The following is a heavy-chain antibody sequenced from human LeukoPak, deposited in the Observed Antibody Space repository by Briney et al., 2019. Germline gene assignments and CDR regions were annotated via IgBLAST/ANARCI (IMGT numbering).Heavy chain of an antibody. Sequence: GGSLRLSCAASGFTVSSNYMSWVRQAPGKGLEWVSVIYSGGSTYYADSVKGRFTISRDNSKNTLYLQMNSLRAEDTAVYYCARDVKQYYSGSGSYGGGYFDYWGQGTLVTVSS. J-gene: IGHJ4*02. CDR3: ARDVKQYYSGSGSYGGGYFDY. CDR2: IYSGGST. CDR1: GFTVSSNY. V-gene: IGHV3-66*01. D-gene: IGHD3-10*01.